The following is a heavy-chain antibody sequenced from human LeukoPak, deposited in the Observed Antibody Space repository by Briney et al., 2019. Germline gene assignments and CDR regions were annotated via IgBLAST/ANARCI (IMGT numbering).Heavy chain of an antibody. CDR3: ARDGDYRSGSPRVY. CDR1: GGSISSSNW. CDR2: IYHSGST. V-gene: IGHV4-4*02. J-gene: IGHJ4*02. D-gene: IGHD3-10*01. Sequence: PSGTLSLTCAVSGGSISSSNWWCWVRQPPGKGLEWIGEIYHSGSTNYNPSLKSRVTISVDKSKNQFSLKLSSVTAADTAVYYCARDGDYRSGSPRVYWGQGTLVTVSS.